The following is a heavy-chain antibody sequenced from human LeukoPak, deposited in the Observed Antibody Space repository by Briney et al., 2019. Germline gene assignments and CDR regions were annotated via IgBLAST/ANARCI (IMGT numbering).Heavy chain of an antibody. Sequence: SGTLSLTCAVSGGSIISSNWWSWVRQPPGKGLEWIGEIFHSGSTNYNPSLESRVTISVDKSKNQFSLKLSSVTAADTAVYYCARGAGWLIDYWGQGILVTVSS. CDR1: GGSIISSNW. CDR2: IFHSGST. V-gene: IGHV4-4*02. J-gene: IGHJ4*02. CDR3: ARGAGWLIDY. D-gene: IGHD3-16*01.